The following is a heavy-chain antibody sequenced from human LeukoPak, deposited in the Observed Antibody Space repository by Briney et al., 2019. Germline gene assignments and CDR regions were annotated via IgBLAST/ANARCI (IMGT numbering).Heavy chain of an antibody. CDR3: ARGIFGVVVPLYYFDY. Sequence: PSETLSFTCTVSGGSISSSSYYWGWIRQPPGKGLEWIGSIYYSGSTYYNPSLKSRVTISVDTSKNQFSLKLSSVTAADTAVYYCARGIFGVVVPLYYFDYWGQGTLVTVSS. J-gene: IGHJ4*02. V-gene: IGHV4-39*01. CDR2: IYYSGST. D-gene: IGHD3-3*01. CDR1: GGSISSSSYY.